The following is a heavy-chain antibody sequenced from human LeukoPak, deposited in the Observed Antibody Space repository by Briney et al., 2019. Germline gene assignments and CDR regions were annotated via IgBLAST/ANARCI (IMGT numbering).Heavy chain of an antibody. V-gene: IGHV4-39*07. J-gene: IGHJ4*02. D-gene: IGHD3-16*01. CDR2: IYYSGST. CDR1: GGSISSSSYY. Sequence: SETLSLTCTVSGGSISSSSYYWDWIRQPPGKGLEWIGSIYYSGSTYYNPSLKSRVTISVDTSKNQFSLKLSSVTAADTAVYYCARDGRVWGSYGATLFDYWGQGTLVTVSS. CDR3: ARDGRVWGSYGATLFDY.